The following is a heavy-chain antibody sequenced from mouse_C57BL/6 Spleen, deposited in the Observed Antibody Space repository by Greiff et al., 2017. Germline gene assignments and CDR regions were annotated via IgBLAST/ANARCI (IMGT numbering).Heavy chain of an antibody. V-gene: IGHV5-9-1*02. CDR1: GFTFSSYS. J-gene: IGHJ4*01. Sequence: EVKLLESGDGLVKPGGSLKLSCAASGFTFSSYSMSWVRQTPEKRLEWVAYISSAGGYINYADTVKGRFTFSRDNARNTLYLQMSSLKSEDTAMYYCTRVPPNYAMDYWGQGTSVTVSS. CDR2: ISSAGGYI. CDR3: TRVPPNYAMDY.